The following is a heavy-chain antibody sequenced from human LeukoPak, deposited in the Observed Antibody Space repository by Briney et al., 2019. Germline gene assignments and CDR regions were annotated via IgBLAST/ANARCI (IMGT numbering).Heavy chain of an antibody. CDR1: GFTFDDYG. CDR3: ARAVYYDFWSGSPDGAFDI. V-gene: IGHV3-20*01. J-gene: IGHJ3*02. D-gene: IGHD3-3*01. Sequence: GGSLRLSCAASGFTFDDYGMSWVRQAPGKGLEWVSGINWNGGSTGYADSVKGRFTISRDNAKNSLYLQMNSLRAEDTALYHCARAVYYDFWSGSPDGAFDIWGQGTMVTVSS. CDR2: INWNGGST.